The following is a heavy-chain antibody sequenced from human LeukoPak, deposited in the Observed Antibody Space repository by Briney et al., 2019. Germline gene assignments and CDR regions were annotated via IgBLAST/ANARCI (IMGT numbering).Heavy chain of an antibody. V-gene: IGHV4-59*08. Sequence: SETLSLTCTVSGGSISSYYWSWIRQPPGKGLEWIGYIYYSGSTNYNPSLKSRVTISEDTSKNQFSLKLSSMTAADTAVYYCARLRSGWLNDAFDIWGQGTMVTVSS. CDR2: IYYSGST. CDR3: ARLRSGWLNDAFDI. D-gene: IGHD6-19*01. CDR1: GGSISSYY. J-gene: IGHJ3*02.